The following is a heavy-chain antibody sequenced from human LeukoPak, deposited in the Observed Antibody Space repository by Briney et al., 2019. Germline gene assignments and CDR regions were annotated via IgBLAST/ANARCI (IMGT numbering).Heavy chain of an antibody. J-gene: IGHJ4*02. CDR2: IQEDGSGK. D-gene: IGHD3-16*01. CDR1: GFTFSDSY. Sequence: GGSLRLSCAASGFTFSDSYMTWVRQAPGKGLEWVANIQEDGSGKYYVDSVKGRFTISRDNAKNSLYLQMNSLRAEDTAVYYCARDLDPFGPSKDYWGQGTLVTVSS. CDR3: ARDLDPFGPSKDY. V-gene: IGHV3-7*01.